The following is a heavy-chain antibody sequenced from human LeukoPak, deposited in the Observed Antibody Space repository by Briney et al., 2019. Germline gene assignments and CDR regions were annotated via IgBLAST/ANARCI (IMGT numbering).Heavy chain of an antibody. D-gene: IGHD3-16*02. V-gene: IGHV3-23*01. CDR2: ISDNGGRT. Sequence: TGGSLRLSCAASGFTFSGYAMSWVRQAPGKGLEWVSTISDNGGRTYYADSVKGRFTISRDNSKNTLYLQMNSLRAEDTAVYYCARAQLRLGELSPPDYWGQGTLVTVSS. CDR1: GFTFSGYA. J-gene: IGHJ4*02. CDR3: ARAQLRLGELSPPDY.